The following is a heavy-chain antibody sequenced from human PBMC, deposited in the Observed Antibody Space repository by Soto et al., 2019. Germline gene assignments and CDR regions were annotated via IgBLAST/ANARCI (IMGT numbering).Heavy chain of an antibody. Sequence: SETLSLTCTVSGGSISDSSYFWDWIRQPPGKGLEWIGNIYYSGSTYYNLSLKSRVTISVDTSKNQFSLKLSSVTAADTAVYYCARRGVSSYYSNYWGLGTLVTVAS. CDR2: IYYSGST. CDR1: GGSISDSSYF. V-gene: IGHV4-39*01. J-gene: IGHJ4*02. CDR3: ARRGVSSYYSNY. D-gene: IGHD2-15*01.